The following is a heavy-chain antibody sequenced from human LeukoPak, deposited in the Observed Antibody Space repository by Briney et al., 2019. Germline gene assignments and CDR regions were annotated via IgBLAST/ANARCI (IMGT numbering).Heavy chain of an antibody. CDR1: GYSISSGYY. D-gene: IGHD6-19*01. CDR3: ARMAVADYFDY. CDR2: IYHSGST. V-gene: IGHV4-38-2*01. Sequence: SETLSLTCAVSGYSISSGYYWGWIRQPPGKGLEWIGSIYHSGSTYYNPSLKSRVTLSVDTSKNQFSLKLSSVTAADTAVYYCARMAVADYFDYWGQGTLVTVSS. J-gene: IGHJ4*02.